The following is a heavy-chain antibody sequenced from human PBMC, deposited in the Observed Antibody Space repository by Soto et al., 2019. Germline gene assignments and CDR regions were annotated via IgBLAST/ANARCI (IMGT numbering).Heavy chain of an antibody. J-gene: IGHJ4*02. CDR1: GFTFSSYA. V-gene: IGHV3-23*01. CDR3: AKDLEYSSSSGYFDY. CDR2: ISGSGGST. Sequence: GESLKISCAASGFTFSSYAMSWVRQAPGKGLEWVSAISGSGGSTYYADSVKGRFTISRDNSKNTLYLQMNSLRAEDTAVYYCAKDLEYSSSSGYFDYWGQGTLVTVSS. D-gene: IGHD6-6*01.